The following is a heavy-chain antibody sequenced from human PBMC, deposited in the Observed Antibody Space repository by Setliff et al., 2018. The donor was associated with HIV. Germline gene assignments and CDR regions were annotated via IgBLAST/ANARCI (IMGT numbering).Heavy chain of an antibody. Sequence: GASVKVSCKASGYTFTGYYIHWVRQAPGQGLEWMGWINPNSGGTNYALKFQGRVTMTRDTSISTAYMELSRLRSDDTSVYYCARDQRQWLVQFAFDIWGQVTMVTVSS. V-gene: IGHV1-2*02. D-gene: IGHD6-19*01. J-gene: IGHJ3*02. CDR2: INPNSGGT. CDR3: ARDQRQWLVQFAFDI. CDR1: GYTFTGYY.